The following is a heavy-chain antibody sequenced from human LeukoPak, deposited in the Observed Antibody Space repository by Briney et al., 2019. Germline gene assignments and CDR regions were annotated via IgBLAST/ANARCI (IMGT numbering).Heavy chain of an antibody. D-gene: IGHD2-21*02. V-gene: IGHV3-21*01. CDR3: ARDLVVVTGIPGYYYGMDV. Sequence: GGSLRLFCAASGFSFSIYWMHWVRQAPGKGLEWVSCISSGSSYIYEADSVKGRFTISRDNAKNSLYLQMNSLRAEDTAVYYCARDLVVVTGIPGYYYGMDVWGQGTTVTVSS. J-gene: IGHJ6*02. CDR2: ISSGSSYI. CDR1: GFSFSIYW.